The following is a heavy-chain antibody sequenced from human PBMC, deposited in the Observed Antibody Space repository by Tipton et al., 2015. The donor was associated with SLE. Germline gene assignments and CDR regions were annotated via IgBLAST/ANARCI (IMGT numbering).Heavy chain of an antibody. J-gene: IGHJ6*02. CDR2: IIYSGGGT. D-gene: IGHD1/OR15-1a*01. CDR1: GFSFTSYA. CDR3: AKDGGGTDYYGTDV. V-gene: IGHV3-23*03. Sequence: SLRLSCVASGFSFTSYAMSWVRQAPGKGLEWVSIIYSGGGTYYTDSVKGRFTVSRDNSKNTLNLQMNSLRAEDTAVYYCAKDGGGTDYYGTDVWGQGTTVTVSS.